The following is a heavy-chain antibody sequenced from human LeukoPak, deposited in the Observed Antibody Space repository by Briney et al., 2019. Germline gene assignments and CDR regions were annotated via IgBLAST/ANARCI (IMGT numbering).Heavy chain of an antibody. J-gene: IGHJ4*02. D-gene: IGHD3-16*01. CDR1: GGSISSYY. Sequence: SETLSLTCTVSGGSISSYYWSWIRQPPGKGLEWIGYIYYSGSTNYNPSLKSRVTISVDTSKNQFSLKLSSVTAADTAAYYCARDDVWGRPDYWGQGTLVTVSS. V-gene: IGHV4-59*01. CDR2: IYYSGST. CDR3: ARDDVWGRPDY.